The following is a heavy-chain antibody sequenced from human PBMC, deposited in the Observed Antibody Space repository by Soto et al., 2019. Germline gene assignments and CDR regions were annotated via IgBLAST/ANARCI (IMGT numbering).Heavy chain of an antibody. CDR1: GFTFNNYS. CDR2: INSSSSTI. D-gene: IGHD2-15*01. CDR3: ARDKGRSPLDY. J-gene: IGHJ4*02. V-gene: IGHV3-48*01. Sequence: EVQLVESGGGLVQPGGSLRLSCAASGFTFNNYSMNWVRQAPGKGLEWVSYINSSSSTIYSADSVKGRFTISRDNAKNSLYLQMNSLRAEDTAVYYCARDKGRSPLDYWGQGTLVTVSS.